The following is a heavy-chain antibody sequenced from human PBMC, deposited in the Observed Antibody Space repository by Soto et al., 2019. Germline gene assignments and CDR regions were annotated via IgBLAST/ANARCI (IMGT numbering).Heavy chain of an antibody. CDR1: GFTFSSYG. V-gene: IGHV3-33*01. CDR2: IWYDGSNK. D-gene: IGHD3-22*01. J-gene: IGHJ3*02. CDR3: ATEEIVVVSADAFDI. Sequence: QVQLVESGGGVVQPGRSLRLSCAASGFTFSSYGMHWVRQAPGKGLEWVAVIWYDGSNKYYADSVKGRFTISRDNSKNTLYLQMNSLRAEDTAVYYCATEEIVVVSADAFDIWGQGTMVTVSS.